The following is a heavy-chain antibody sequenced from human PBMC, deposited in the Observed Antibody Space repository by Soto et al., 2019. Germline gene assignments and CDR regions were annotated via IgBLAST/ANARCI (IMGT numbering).Heavy chain of an antibody. J-gene: IGHJ6*02. Sequence: QVQLVQSGAEVKKPGSSVKVSCKASGGTFSSYAISWVRQAPGQGLEWMGGIIPIFGTANYAQKFQGRVTITADESTSTAYMELSRLRSEDTAVYYCARGGGEIVVVQALPAYYYYGMDVWGQGTTVTVSS. CDR2: IIPIFGTA. CDR1: GGTFSSYA. CDR3: ARGGGEIVVVQALPAYYYYGMDV. D-gene: IGHD2-2*01. V-gene: IGHV1-69*01.